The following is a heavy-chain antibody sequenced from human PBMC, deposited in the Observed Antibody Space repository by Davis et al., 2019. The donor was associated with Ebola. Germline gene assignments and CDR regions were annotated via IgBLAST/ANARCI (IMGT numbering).Heavy chain of an antibody. D-gene: IGHD2-2*01. CDR1: GYTFTGYY. CDR2: INPNSGGT. V-gene: IGHV1-2*04. CDR3: ARGPQTIVVVPASTPNYYGMDV. Sequence: ASVTVSCKASGYTFTGYYMHWVRQAPGQGLEWMGWINPNSGGTNYAQKFQGWVTMTRDTSISTAYMELSRLRSDDTAVYYCARGPQTIVVVPASTPNYYGMDVWGQGTTVTVSS. J-gene: IGHJ6*02.